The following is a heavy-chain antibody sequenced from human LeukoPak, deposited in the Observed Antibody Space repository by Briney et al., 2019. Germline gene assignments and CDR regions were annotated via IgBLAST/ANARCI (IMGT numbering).Heavy chain of an antibody. CDR3: TRETSSRYFDY. CDR2: MNPNSGRT. CDR1: GYTLTSYD. Sequence: ASVKVSCKASGYTLTSYDINWVRQATGQGLEWMGWMNPNSGRTGYAQNFQGRITITRNTSIGTAYMELSSLRPEDTAVYYCTRETSSRYFDYWGLGTLVTVSS. J-gene: IGHJ4*02. V-gene: IGHV1-8*01.